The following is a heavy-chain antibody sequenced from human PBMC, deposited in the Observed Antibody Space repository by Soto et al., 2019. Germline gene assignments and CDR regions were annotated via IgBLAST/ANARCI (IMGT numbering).Heavy chain of an antibody. CDR3: ARGYVDISGYYFDY. V-gene: IGHV4-59*01. D-gene: IGHD2-2*03. J-gene: IGHJ4*02. Sequence: QVQLQESGPGLVKPSETLSLTCTVSGGSISSYYWSWIRQPPGKGLEWIGYIYYSGSTNYNPSLKSRVTISVDTSKNQFSLKLSSVTAADTAVYYCARGYVDISGYYFDYWGQGTLVTVSS. CDR1: GGSISSYY. CDR2: IYYSGST.